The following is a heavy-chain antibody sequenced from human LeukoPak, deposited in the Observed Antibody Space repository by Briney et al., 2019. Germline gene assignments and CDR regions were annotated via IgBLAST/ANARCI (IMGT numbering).Heavy chain of an antibody. Sequence: GGSLRLSCVVSGYSFGSNMMTWVRQAPGKGLEWVATILPGGRESYRVDSVKGRFTISRDNAKNSLYLQMSSLRAEDTAVYYCMSAHGYWGQGTLVTVTS. CDR2: ILPGGRES. CDR3: MSAHGY. V-gene: IGHV3-7*01. J-gene: IGHJ4*02. CDR1: GYSFGSNM.